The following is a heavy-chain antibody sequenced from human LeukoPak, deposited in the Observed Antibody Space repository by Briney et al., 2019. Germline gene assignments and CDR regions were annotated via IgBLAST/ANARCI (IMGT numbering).Heavy chain of an antibody. CDR1: GGSIGSGGYF. J-gene: IGHJ4*02. CDR2: IYYSGST. V-gene: IGHV4-31*03. CDR3: ARAVPGWSYFDY. D-gene: IGHD6-19*01. Sequence: PSETLSLTCTVSGGSIGSGGYFWSWIRQHPGKGLEWIGYIYYSGSTYYNPSLKSRVTISLDTSKNQFSLRLSSVTAADTAVYYCARAVPGWSYFDYWGQGTLVTVSS.